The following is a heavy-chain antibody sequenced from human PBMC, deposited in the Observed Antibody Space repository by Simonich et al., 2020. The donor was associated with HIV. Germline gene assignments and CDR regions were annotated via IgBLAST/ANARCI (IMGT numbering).Heavy chain of an antibody. D-gene: IGHD3-3*01. CDR3: AREGDFLENAFDF. Sequence: QVQLVQSGAEVKKPGASVKVSCKSSGYTFTSYGIHWVRQAPGQMLEWMGWINASKGNPEYSERFPGRVTISRDTSASTVYMELSNLKSEDTAVYYCAREGDFLENAFDFWGQGTVVTVSS. J-gene: IGHJ3*01. V-gene: IGHV1-3*01. CDR1: GYTFTSYG. CDR2: INASKGNP.